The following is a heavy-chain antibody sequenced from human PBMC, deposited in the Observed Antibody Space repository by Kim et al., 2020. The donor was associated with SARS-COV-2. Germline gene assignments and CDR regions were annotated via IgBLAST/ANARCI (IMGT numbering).Heavy chain of an antibody. CDR2: ISSSGSTI. J-gene: IGHJ4*02. CDR3: ARDWSFGYCNGGSCY. D-gene: IGHD2-15*01. Sequence: GGSLRLSCAASGFTFSSYEMNWVRQAPGKGLEWVSYISSSGSTIYYAYSVKGRFTISRDNAKNSLYLQMNSLGVEDTAVYYCARDWSFGYCNGGSCYWGRGTLVSVSS. CDR1: GFTFSSYE. V-gene: IGHV3-48*03.